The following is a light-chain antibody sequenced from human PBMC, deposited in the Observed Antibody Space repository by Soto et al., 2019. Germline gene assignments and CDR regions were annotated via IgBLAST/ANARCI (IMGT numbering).Light chain of an antibody. CDR2: EGS. V-gene: IGLV2-23*01. Sequence: QSALTQPASVSGSPGQSITISCTGTSSDVGSYNLVSWYQQHPGKAPKLMIYEGSKRPSGVSNRFSGFKSGNTASLTISGLQAEDEADYYCCSYAGSVVFGGGTPLTVL. CDR3: CSYAGSVV. J-gene: IGLJ2*01. CDR1: SSDVGSYNL.